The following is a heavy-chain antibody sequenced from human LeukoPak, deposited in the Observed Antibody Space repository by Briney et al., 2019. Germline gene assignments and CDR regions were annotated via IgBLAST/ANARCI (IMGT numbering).Heavy chain of an antibody. J-gene: IGHJ6*03. D-gene: IGHD6-6*01. CDR1: GGSFSGYY. CDR2: INQSGST. Sequence: SESLSLTCAVYGGSFSGYYWSWIRQPPGKGLEWIGEINQSGSTNYNPSLKRRATIPVGKSKNQSSLKRSCVTAADTAVYYCARLGSLYYYYYMDVWGKGTTVTISS. CDR3: ARLGSLYYYYYMDV. V-gene: IGHV4-34*01.